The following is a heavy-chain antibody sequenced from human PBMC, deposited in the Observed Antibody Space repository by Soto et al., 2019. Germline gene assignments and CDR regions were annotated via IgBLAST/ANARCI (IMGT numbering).Heavy chain of an antibody. J-gene: IGHJ4*02. CDR1: GFTFSDHY. D-gene: IGHD1-26*01. V-gene: IGHV3-72*01. CDR3: ARSGRYYPDY. Sequence: EVQLVESGGGLVQPGGSLRLSCAASGFTFSDHYMDWVRQAPGKGLEWVGRIRKEANSYTTEYAASVRGRFTISRDDSKNSVYLQMNSLKTEDTAVYYCARSGRYYPDYWGQGTLVTVSS. CDR2: IRKEANSYTT.